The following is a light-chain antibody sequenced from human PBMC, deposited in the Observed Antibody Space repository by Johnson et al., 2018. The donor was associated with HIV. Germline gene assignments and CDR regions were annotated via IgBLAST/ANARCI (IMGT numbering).Light chain of an antibody. Sequence: QSVLTQPPSVSAAPGQRVTRSYSGSSSNIGNNFVSWFRQLPLRAPKVLIYDNDTRPSGIPDRFSGSKSATSATLDIPGLKTGDEADYYCGTWDSSLSAYVCGTGTKVTVL. CDR2: DND. J-gene: IGLJ1*01. CDR1: SSNIGNNF. CDR3: GTWDSSLSAYV. V-gene: IGLV1-51*01.